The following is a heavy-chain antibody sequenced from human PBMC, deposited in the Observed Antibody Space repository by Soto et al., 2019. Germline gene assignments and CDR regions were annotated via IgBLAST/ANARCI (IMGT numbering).Heavy chain of an antibody. CDR2: ISSSGGAT. CDR3: ARGLHSLFDY. V-gene: IGHV3-11*04. D-gene: IGHD2-21*01. Sequence: PGGSLRLSCAGSGFTFNAYYMSWIRRAPGKGLEWVSSISSSGGATHAADSVKGRFTISRDNANNTLYVQMTSLRAEDTAVYYCARGLHSLFDYWGQGTLVTVSS. J-gene: IGHJ4*02. CDR1: GFTFNAYY.